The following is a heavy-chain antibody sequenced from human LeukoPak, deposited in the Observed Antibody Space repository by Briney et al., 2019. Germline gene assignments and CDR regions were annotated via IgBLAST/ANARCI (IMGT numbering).Heavy chain of an antibody. CDR1: GFTFSSYW. V-gene: IGHV3-7*01. Sequence: GGSLRLSCAASGFTFSSYWMSWVRQAPGKGLEWVANLKEDGSEKYYVDPVKRRFTISRDNAKNSLYLQMNRLRAEDTAVYHCARYSQKVSTIGSRDSRFDCWGQGTLVSVS. CDR3: ARYSQKVSTIGSRDSRFDC. J-gene: IGHJ4*02. D-gene: IGHD3-10*01. CDR2: LKEDGSEK.